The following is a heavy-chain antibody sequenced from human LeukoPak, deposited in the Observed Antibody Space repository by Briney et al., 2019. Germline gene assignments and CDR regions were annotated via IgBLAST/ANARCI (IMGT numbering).Heavy chain of an antibody. CDR3: ARMVGWGARRYYYYYMDV. CDR2: IHYSGST. J-gene: IGHJ6*03. V-gene: IGHV4-59*01. Sequence: SETLSLTCTVSGGSISSYYWSWIRQPPGKGLEWIGYIHYSGSTNYNPSLKSRVTISVDKSKNQFSLKLSSVTAADTAVYYCARMVGWGARRYYYYYMDVWGKGTTVTISS. D-gene: IGHD1-26*01. CDR1: GGSISSYY.